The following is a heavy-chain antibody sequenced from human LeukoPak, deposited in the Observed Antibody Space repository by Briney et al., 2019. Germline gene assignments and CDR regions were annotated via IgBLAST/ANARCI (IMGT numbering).Heavy chain of an antibody. CDR2: INPNSGGT. J-gene: IGHJ4*02. CDR1: GYTLTRYF. CDR3: AREYSGSSQPEVVSI. Sequence: ASVKVSCKASGYTLTRYFIHWVRQAPGQGLEWMGWINPNSGGTNYAQKFQGRVTMTRDTSISTAYMELSRLRSDDTAVYYCAREYSGSSQPEVVSIWGQGTLVTVSS. D-gene: IGHD1-26*01. V-gene: IGHV1-2*02.